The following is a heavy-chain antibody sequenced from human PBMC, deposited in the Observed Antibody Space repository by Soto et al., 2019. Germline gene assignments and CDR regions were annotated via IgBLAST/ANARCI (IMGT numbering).Heavy chain of an antibody. J-gene: IGHJ1*01. V-gene: IGHV1-8*01. CDR3: ARGRAPGGDYRSYFHR. CDR2: MNPNSGNA. Sequence: QVQLVQSGADVKKPGASVKVSCKASGYTFTTYDINWVRQAAGQGLEWMGWMNPNSGNAGYAQKFQGRVTMTRNTSTSTGYLELSGLTSEDTAVYFCARGRAPGGDYRSYFHRWGQGTLVTVSS. D-gene: IGHD4-4*01. CDR1: GYTFTTYD.